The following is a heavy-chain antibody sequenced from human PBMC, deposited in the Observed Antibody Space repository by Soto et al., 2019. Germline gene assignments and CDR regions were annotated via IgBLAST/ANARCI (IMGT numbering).Heavy chain of an antibody. J-gene: IGHJ5*02. V-gene: IGHV1-3*01. CDR1: GYTFSSYT. D-gene: IGHD3-22*01. CDR2: INVGNGNT. Sequence: ASVKVSCKASGYTFSSYTMHWVRQAPGQRLEWMGWINVGNGNTDYSQKFQGRITITRDTSASTVYMELSSLRSEDTGVYYCARGTLIVVVTYNWFDPWGQGTLVTVSS. CDR3: ARGTLIVVVTYNWFDP.